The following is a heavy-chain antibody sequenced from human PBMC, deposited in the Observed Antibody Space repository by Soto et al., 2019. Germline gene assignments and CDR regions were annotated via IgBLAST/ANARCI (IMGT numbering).Heavy chain of an antibody. V-gene: IGHV4-59*11. Sequence: SETLSLTCTVSGGSISSHYWSWIRQPPGKGLEWIGHIYNGELTIYNPSLASRVTISVDTSKNQFSLNLESVTAADTAMYYCVQTTGWPGFDYWGQGILVTVFS. CDR2: IYNGELT. D-gene: IGHD6-19*01. CDR3: VQTTGWPGFDY. J-gene: IGHJ4*02. CDR1: GGSISSHY.